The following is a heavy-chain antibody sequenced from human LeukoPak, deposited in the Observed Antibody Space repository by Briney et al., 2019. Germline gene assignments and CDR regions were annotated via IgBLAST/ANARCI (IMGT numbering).Heavy chain of an antibody. J-gene: IGHJ4*02. CDR2: VSPPGGGT. V-gene: IGHV3-23*01. CDR3: ARDLAWGAFDY. D-gene: IGHD3-16*01. CDR1: GFTFSNHG. Sequence: GGSLRLSCAASGFTFSNHGMNWVRQAPGKGLEWLSGVSPPGGGTYYADSVKGRFTISRDDSKNTLSLQMNSLGVEDTAVYYCARDLAWGAFDYWGQGTLVTVSS.